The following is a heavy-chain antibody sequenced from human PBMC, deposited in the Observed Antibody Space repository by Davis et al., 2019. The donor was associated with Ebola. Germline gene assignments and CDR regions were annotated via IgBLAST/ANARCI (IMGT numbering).Heavy chain of an antibody. CDR1: GGTFSSYT. Sequence: AASVKVSCKASGGTFSSYTISWVRQAPGQGLEWMGRIIPILGIANYAQKFQGRVTITADKSTSTAYVELSSLRSEDTAVYYCARGIAGNYYYGMDVWGQGTTVTVSS. D-gene: IGHD2-21*01. CDR2: IIPILGIA. V-gene: IGHV1-69*02. CDR3: ARGIAGNYYYGMDV. J-gene: IGHJ6*02.